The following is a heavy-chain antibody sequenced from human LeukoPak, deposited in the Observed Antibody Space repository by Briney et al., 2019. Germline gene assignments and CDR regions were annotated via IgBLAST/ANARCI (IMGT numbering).Heavy chain of an antibody. Sequence: GALRLSCAASGFTFSSYAMHWVRQAPGKGLEWVAVISYDGSNKYYADSVKGRFTISRDNSKNTLYLQMNSLRAEDTAVYYCAKDLGYCSSTSCYGITGFTYYFDYWGQGTLVTVSS. D-gene: IGHD2-2*01. CDR2: ISYDGSNK. J-gene: IGHJ4*02. V-gene: IGHV3-30-3*01. CDR1: GFTFSSYA. CDR3: AKDLGYCSSTSCYGITGFTYYFDY.